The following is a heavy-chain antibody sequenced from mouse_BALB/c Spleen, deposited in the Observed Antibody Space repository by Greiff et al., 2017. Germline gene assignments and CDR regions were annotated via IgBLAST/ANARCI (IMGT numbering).Heavy chain of an antibody. D-gene: IGHD1-1*01. CDR2: IDPANGNT. J-gene: IGHJ2*01. CDR3: AIVFSLRFDY. Sequence: EVKLQESGAELVKPGASVKLSCTASGFNIKDTYMHWVKQRPEQGLEWIGRIDPANGNTKYDPKFQGKATITADTSSNTAYLQLSSLTSEDTAVYYCAIVFSLRFDYWGQGTTLTVSS. V-gene: IGHV14-3*02. CDR1: GFNIKDTY.